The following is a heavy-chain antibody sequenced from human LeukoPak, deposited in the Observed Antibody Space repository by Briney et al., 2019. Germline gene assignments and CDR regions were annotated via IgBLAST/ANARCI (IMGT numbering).Heavy chain of an antibody. CDR1: GGSFSGYY. V-gene: IGHV4-34*01. J-gene: IGHJ4*02. Sequence: KPSETLSLTCAVYGGSFSGYYWSWIRQPPGKGLEWIGEINHSGSTNYNPSLKSRVTISVDTSKNQFSLKLSSVTAADTAVHYCARSDTAMEAFDYWGQGTLVTVSS. D-gene: IGHD5-18*01. CDR3: ARSDTAMEAFDY. CDR2: INHSGST.